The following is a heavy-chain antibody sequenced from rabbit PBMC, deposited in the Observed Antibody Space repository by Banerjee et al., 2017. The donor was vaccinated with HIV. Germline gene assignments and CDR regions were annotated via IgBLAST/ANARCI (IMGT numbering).Heavy chain of an antibody. CDR1: GIDFSSSYY. J-gene: IGHJ4*01. CDR2: IYTSSGRT. Sequence: SLEESGGDLVKPGDSLTLTCTASGIDFSSSYYMCWVRQAPGKGLEWIACIYTSSGRTWYASWAKGRFTISKTSSPPVTRQMTSLTAADTATYFCARDLDGVIGWNFGWWGPGTLVTVS. CDR3: ARDLDGVIGWNFGW. V-gene: IGHV1S40*01. D-gene: IGHD1-1*01.